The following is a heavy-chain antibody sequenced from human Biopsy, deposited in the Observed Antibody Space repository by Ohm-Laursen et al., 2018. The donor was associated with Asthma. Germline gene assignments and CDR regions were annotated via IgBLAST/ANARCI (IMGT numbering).Heavy chain of an antibody. J-gene: IGHJ4*02. CDR2: ISYDGSSI. CDR1: GFAYE. CDR3: AREGVAGTHIED. V-gene: IGHV3-30-3*01. Sequence: SLRLSCAASGFAYEMHWVRQAPGKGLEWVAVISYDGSSIYYADSVKGRFTISRDNSKNTLSLQMNSLTAEDTAVYYCAREGVAGTHIEDWGQGTLVTVSS. D-gene: IGHD6-19*01.